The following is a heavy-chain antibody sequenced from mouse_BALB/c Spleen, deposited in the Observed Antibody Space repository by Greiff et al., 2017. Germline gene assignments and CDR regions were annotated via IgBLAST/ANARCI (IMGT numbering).Heavy chain of an antibody. CDR1: GFAFSSYD. J-gene: IGHJ4*01. CDR3: ARHGRYYYAMDY. CDR2: ISSGGGST. Sequence: EVKLVESGGGLVKPGGSLKLSCAASGFAFSSYDMSWVRQTPEKRLEWVAYISSGGGSTYYPDTVKGRFTISRDNAKNTLYLQMSSLKSEDTAMYYCARHGRYYYAMDYWGEGTAVTVSS. V-gene: IGHV5-12-1*01.